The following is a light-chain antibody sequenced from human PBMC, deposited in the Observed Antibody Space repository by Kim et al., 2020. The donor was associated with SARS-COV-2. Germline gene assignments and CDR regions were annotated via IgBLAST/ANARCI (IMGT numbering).Light chain of an antibody. CDR1: SSDIGSNT. Sequence: GQRITISCSGSSSDIGSNTVSWYQQFPRTTPKLLIYSNTQRPSRVPDRFSGSKSGTSASLAISELQSEDEADYYCASWDDSLSGWVFGGGTQLTVL. J-gene: IGLJ3*02. V-gene: IGLV1-44*01. CDR3: ASWDDSLSGWV. CDR2: SNT.